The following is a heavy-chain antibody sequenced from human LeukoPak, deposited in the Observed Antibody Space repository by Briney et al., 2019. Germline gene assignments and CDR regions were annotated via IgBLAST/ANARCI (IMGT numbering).Heavy chain of an antibody. Sequence: PSETLSLTCTVSGGSISSYYWSWIRQPPGKGLEWIGYIYYGGSTNYNPSLKSRVTISVDTSKNQFSLKLSSVTAADTAVYYCARDFPYYYGSGSYNAFDIWGQGTMVTVSS. CDR3: ARDFPYYYGSGSYNAFDI. CDR2: IYYGGST. J-gene: IGHJ3*02. D-gene: IGHD3-10*01. V-gene: IGHV4-59*01. CDR1: GGSISSYY.